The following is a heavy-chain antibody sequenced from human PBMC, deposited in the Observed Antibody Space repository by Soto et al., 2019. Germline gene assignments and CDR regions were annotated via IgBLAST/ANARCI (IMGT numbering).Heavy chain of an antibody. Sequence: EVQLLESGGGLVQPEGSLRLSCAASGFTFSSYAMNWVRQAPGKGLEWVSGISGGGGTTYYADSVKGRFTISRDNSKNMLYLQVNSLRAEDTAVYYCAKDQAAGGTISRYFQDWGQGTLVTVSS. CDR2: ISGGGGTT. V-gene: IGHV3-23*01. CDR3: AKDQAAGGTISRYFQD. CDR1: GFTFSSYA. D-gene: IGHD6-13*01. J-gene: IGHJ1*01.